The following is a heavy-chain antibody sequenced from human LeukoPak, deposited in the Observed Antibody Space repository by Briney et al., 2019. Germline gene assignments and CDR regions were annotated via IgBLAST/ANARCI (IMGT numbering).Heavy chain of an antibody. CDR3: VRDPDALDY. J-gene: IGHJ4*02. V-gene: IGHV3-64*04. CDR2: ISSNGGST. Sequence: GGSLRLSCSASGFTFSSYAMHWVRQAPGKGLEYVSAISSNGGSTYYADSVKGRFTISRDNAKNSVYLQMNSLRDEDTAVYYCVRDPDALDYWGQGTLVTVSS. CDR1: GFTFSSYA.